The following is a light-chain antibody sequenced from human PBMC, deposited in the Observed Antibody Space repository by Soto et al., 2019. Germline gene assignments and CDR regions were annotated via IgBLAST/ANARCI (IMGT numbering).Light chain of an antibody. V-gene: IGLV2-23*01. CDR2: EGS. Sequence: QSALTQPASVSGSPGQSITISCTGTSSDVGSYNLVSWYQQHPGKAPKLMIYEGSKRPSGLSNRFSGSKSGNTASLIISGLQAQDEADYYCCSYAGSSTSLYVFGTGTKLTVL. CDR3: CSYAGSSTSLYV. CDR1: SSDVGSYNL. J-gene: IGLJ1*01.